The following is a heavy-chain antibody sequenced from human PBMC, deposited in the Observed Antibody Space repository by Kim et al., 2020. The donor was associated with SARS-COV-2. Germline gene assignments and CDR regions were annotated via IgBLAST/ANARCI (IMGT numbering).Heavy chain of an antibody. V-gene: IGHV3-30*18. J-gene: IGHJ4*02. Sequence: EWVAGISYEGSKKFYADSLMGRFTISGDSSKNTLYLQMDSLTSEDTAIYYCAKRGGVFDFSSSSYIDYWGQGTLVTVSS. D-gene: IGHD3-3*01. CDR2: ISYEGSKK. CDR3: AKRGGVFDFSSSSYIDY.